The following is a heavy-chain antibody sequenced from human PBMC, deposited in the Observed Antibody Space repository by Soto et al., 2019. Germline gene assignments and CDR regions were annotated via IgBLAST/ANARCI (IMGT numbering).Heavy chain of an antibody. CDR2: IIPFFGTA. CDR3: AKSAPMDAGDKYYYDF. J-gene: IGHJ4*02. D-gene: IGHD4-17*01. V-gene: IGHV1-69*13. Sequence: ASVKVSCRASGGTFSTFGISWVRQAPGQGLEWMGGIIPFFGTARYSQKFEDRITITADESTNTVYMDLRSLTSEDTAIYYCAKSAPMDAGDKYYYDFWGQGALVTVSS. CDR1: GGTFSTFG.